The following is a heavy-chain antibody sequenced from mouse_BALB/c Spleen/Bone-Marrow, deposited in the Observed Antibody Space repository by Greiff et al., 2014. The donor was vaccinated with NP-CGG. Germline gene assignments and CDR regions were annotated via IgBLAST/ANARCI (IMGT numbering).Heavy chain of an antibody. CDR3: ARVAYYNVYFDY. CDR2: INGNGGSS. CDR1: GITFSNYG. V-gene: IGHV5-6-3*01. D-gene: IGHD2-12*01. Sequence: EVQLVESGGGLVQPGGSLKLSCAASGITFSNYGMSWIRQTPDKRLELVATINGNGGSSYYPDSVKGRVTISRDNAKNTLYLQMSSLKSEDTAMYYCARVAYYNVYFDYWGQGTTLTVSS. J-gene: IGHJ2*01.